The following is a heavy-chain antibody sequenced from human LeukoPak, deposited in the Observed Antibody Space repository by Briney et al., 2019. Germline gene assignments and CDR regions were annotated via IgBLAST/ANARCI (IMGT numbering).Heavy chain of an antibody. CDR1: GGTFSSYA. CDR2: ISAYNGNT. Sequence: ASVKVSCKASGGTFSSYAISWVRQAPGQGLEWMGWISAYNGNTNYAQKLQGRVTMTTDTSTSTAYMELRSLRSDDTAVYYCARDGGSGWYSYYYYYYMDVWGKGTTVTVSS. V-gene: IGHV1-18*01. D-gene: IGHD6-19*01. J-gene: IGHJ6*03. CDR3: ARDGGSGWYSYYYYYYMDV.